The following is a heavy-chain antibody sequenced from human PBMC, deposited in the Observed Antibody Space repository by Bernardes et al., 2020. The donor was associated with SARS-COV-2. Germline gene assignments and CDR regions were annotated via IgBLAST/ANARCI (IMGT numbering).Heavy chain of an antibody. CDR3: PTVVGYSYGGGWFDP. CDR2: ISADKGNT. D-gene: IGHD5-18*01. CDR1: GYSFTSYG. Sequence: ASVKVSCKASGYSFTSYGISWVRQAPGQGLEWMGWISADKGNTNYAQNLQGRVTMTTDTSTNTAYMELRSLRSDDTAVYYCPTVVGYSYGGGWFDPWGQGTLVTVSS. V-gene: IGHV1-18*01. J-gene: IGHJ5*02.